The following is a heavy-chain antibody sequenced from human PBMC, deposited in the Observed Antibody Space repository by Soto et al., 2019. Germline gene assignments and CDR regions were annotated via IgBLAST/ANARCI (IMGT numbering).Heavy chain of an antibody. V-gene: IGHV1-2*02. J-gene: IGHJ5*02. Sequence: QVQLVQSGAEVKKPGASVKVSCKASGYTFTGYYMHWVRQAPGQGLEWMGWINSNTGGTNYAQRFQGRVTMTSDTSISPDSMELSMMTSEDTAVYYCTRNDSFLTFGYYQIRWFDPWGQGTLVTVSS. CDR2: INSNTGGT. CDR1: GYTFTGYY. CDR3: TRNDSFLTFGYYQIRWFDP. D-gene: IGHD3-16*01.